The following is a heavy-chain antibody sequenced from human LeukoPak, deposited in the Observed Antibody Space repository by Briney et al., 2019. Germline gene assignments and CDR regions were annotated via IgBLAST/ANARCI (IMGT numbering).Heavy chain of an antibody. CDR2: IYTSGST. D-gene: IGHD2-21*02. CDR1: GGSISSYC. CDR3: ARVTVTGGYNWFDP. J-gene: IGHJ5*02. Sequence: SETLSLTCTVSGGSISSYCWSWIRQPAGKGLEWIGRIYTSGSTNYNPSLKSRVTMSVDTSKNQFSLKLSSVTAADTAVYYCARVTVTGGYNWFDPWGQGTLVTVSS. V-gene: IGHV4-4*07.